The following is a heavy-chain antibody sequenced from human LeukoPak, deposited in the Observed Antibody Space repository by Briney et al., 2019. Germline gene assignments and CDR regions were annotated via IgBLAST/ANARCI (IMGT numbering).Heavy chain of an antibody. D-gene: IGHD1-26*01. CDR2: INPNSGGT. CDR1: GYTFTVYY. V-gene: IGHV1-2*02. Sequence: GASVTVSCKASGYTFTVYYMHWVRQAPGQGLEWMGWINPNSGGTNYAQKFQGRVTMTRDTSISTAYMELSRLRSDDTAVYYCATLSGSYFKDYFDYWGQGTLVTVSS. J-gene: IGHJ4*02. CDR3: ATLSGSYFKDYFDY.